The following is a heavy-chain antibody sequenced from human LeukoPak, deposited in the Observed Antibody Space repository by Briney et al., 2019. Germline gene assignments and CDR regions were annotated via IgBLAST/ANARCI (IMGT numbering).Heavy chain of an antibody. D-gene: IGHD3-22*01. Sequence: SGTLSLTCTVSGDSINSLDLWSWVRQPPGKGLEWIGEMYLSGTTHSNPSVKRRVTISIDKSKNQFFLNLSSVTAADTAVYYCAGLVGRYSSGLYYYYFDYWGQGTLVTVSS. CDR3: AGLVGRYSSGLYYYYFDY. J-gene: IGHJ4*02. CDR1: GDSINSLDL. V-gene: IGHV4-4*02. CDR2: MYLSGTT.